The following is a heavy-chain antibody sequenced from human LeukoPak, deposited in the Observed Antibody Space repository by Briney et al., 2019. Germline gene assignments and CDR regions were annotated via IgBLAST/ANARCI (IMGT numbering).Heavy chain of an antibody. CDR3: ASSIVVIPAARLLYYYYYGMDV. D-gene: IGHD2-2*01. Sequence: GGSLRLSCAASGFTFSSYAMSWVRQAPGKGLEWVSAISGSGGSTYYADSVKGRFTISRDNSKNTLYLQMNSLRAEDTAVYYCASSIVVIPAARLLYYYYYGMDVWGQGTTVTVSS. J-gene: IGHJ6*02. CDR1: GFTFSSYA. V-gene: IGHV3-23*01. CDR2: ISGSGGST.